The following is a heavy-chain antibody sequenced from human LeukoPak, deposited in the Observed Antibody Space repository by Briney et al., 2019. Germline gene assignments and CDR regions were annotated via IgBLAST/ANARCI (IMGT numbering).Heavy chain of an antibody. CDR2: INHSGST. Sequence: KSSETLSLTCAVYGGSFSGYYWSWIRQPPGKGLEWIGEINHSGSTNYSPSLKSRVTISVDTSKNQFSLKLSSVTAADTAVYYCARDNWLEQLNAFDIWGQGTMVTVSS. D-gene: IGHD1-1*01. J-gene: IGHJ3*02. CDR1: GGSFSGYY. V-gene: IGHV4-34*01. CDR3: ARDNWLEQLNAFDI.